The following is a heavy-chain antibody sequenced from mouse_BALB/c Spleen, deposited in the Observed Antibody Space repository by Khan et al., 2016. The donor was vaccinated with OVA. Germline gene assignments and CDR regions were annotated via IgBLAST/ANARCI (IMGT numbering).Heavy chain of an antibody. J-gene: IGHJ2*01. V-gene: IGHV1S81*02. CDR3: TRIKKIVATYFDY. Sequence: QVKLQQDGAELVKAGASVKMSGKASGYTFTSYWMHWVKQRLGQGLEWFAETNPTNGRTYYNEKFKSKATLTVDKSSSTAYMLLSGPTFDDSAVYYCTRIKKIVATYFDYWGQGTTLTVSS. CDR2: TNPTNGRT. CDR1: GYTFTSYW. D-gene: IGHD1-1*01.